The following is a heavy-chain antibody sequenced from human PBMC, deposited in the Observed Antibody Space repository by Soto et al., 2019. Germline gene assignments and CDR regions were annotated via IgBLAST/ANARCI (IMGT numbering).Heavy chain of an antibody. J-gene: IGHJ6*03. Sequence: SETLSLTCTVSGGSISSYYWSWIRQPPGKGLEWIGYIYYSGSTNYNPSLKSRVTISVDTSKNQFSLKLSSVTAADTAVYYCSTSRDYSNYDPYYYYYMDVWGKGTTITVSS. CDR2: IYYSGST. V-gene: IGHV4-59*01. CDR3: STSRDYSNYDPYYYYYMDV. CDR1: GGSISSYY. D-gene: IGHD4-4*01.